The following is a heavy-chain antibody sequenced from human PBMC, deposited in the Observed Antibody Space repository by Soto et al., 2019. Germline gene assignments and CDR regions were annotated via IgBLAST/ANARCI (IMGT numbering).Heavy chain of an antibody. Sequence: GGSLRLSCAASGFTFSSYGMHWVRQAPGKGLEWVAVISKDGSTKYDADSVKGRFTISRGNSKNTLYLQMNSLRAEDTAVYYCAKETHSSGYGSYFDYWGQGTLVTVSS. D-gene: IGHD3-22*01. CDR1: GFTFSSYG. V-gene: IGHV3-30*18. CDR3: AKETHSSGYGSYFDY. CDR2: ISKDGSTK. J-gene: IGHJ4*02.